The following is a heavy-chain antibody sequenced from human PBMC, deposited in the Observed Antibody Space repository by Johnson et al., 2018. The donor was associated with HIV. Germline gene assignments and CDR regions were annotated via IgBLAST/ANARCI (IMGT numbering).Heavy chain of an antibody. V-gene: IGHV3-30*19. CDR2: ISFDGSNK. J-gene: IGHJ3*02. CDR1: RFIFSTSG. Sequence: VQVLESGGDVVQPGRSLRLSCAASRFIFSTSGMHWVRQAPGKGLEWVAVISFDGSNKYYADSVKGRFTISRDNSKNTLYLQMKSLRAEDTAVYYCARVAFGSSYLDVFDIWSQGTMVTVSS. D-gene: IGHD3-16*01. CDR3: ARVAFGSSYLDVFDI.